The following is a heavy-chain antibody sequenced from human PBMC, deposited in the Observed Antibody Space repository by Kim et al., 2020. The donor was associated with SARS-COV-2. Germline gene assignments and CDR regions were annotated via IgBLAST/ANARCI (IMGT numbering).Heavy chain of an antibody. Sequence: SETLSLTCTVSGGSISSYYWSWIRLPPGKGLEWIGYIYYSGSTNYNPSLKSRVTISVDTSKNQFSLKLSSVTAADTAVYYCARHARVTMIVVVTPGAFDIWGQGTMVTVSS. J-gene: IGHJ3*02. CDR1: GGSISSYY. CDR3: ARHARVTMIVVVTPGAFDI. CDR2: IYYSGST. D-gene: IGHD3-22*01. V-gene: IGHV4-59*08.